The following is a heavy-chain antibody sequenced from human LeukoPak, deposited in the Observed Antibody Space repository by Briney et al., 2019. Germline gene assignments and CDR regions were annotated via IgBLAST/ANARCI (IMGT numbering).Heavy chain of an antibody. CDR2: INSDGSST. Sequence: GGSLRLSCAASGFTFSSYWMHWVRQAPGKGLVWVSRINSDGSSTSYADSVKGRFTISRDNSKNSLYLQMNSLRTEDTALYYCAKEGFGELSGKSYYYYYMDVWGKGTTVTVSS. CDR3: AKEGFGELSGKSYYYYYMDV. V-gene: IGHV3-74*01. D-gene: IGHD3-10*01. J-gene: IGHJ6*03. CDR1: GFTFSSYW.